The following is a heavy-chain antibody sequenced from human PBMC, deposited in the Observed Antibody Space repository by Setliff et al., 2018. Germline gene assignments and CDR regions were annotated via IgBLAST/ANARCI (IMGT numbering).Heavy chain of an antibody. CDR1: GCSIRRTTYY. Sequence: SETLSLTCTVSGCSIRRTTYYWGWVRQPPGKGLEWIGTVYYSGRTYYSPSLKSRVTISVDTSKNQFSLKVSSVTAADTAVYYCARSFSRREKFLLDYWGQGALVTVSS. V-gene: IGHV4-39*07. CDR3: ARSFSRREKFLLDY. J-gene: IGHJ4*02. CDR2: VYYSGRT.